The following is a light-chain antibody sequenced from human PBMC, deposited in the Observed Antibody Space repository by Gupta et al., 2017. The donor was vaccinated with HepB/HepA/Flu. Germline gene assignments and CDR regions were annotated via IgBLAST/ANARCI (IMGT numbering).Light chain of an antibody. Sequence: EKVMTQSPATLSVSPGERATLTCRASQSISTNLAWYQQKPGQAPRLLIYGASMRATGISDRFSGSGSXTXFTLTIXSLQSEDFAVYYCQQYNDWPPYTFGXGTKLEIK. J-gene: IGKJ2*01. CDR3: QQYNDWPPYT. CDR1: QSISTN. CDR2: GAS. V-gene: IGKV3-15*01.